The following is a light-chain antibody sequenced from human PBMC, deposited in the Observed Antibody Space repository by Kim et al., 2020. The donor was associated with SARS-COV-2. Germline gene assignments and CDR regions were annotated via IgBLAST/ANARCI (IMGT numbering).Light chain of an antibody. Sequence: DIVMTQSPDSLAVSLGETATVNCKSSQSILYSSKSKNYLAWYQQKPGQSPKLLIYWASTRESGVPDRFIGSGSGTDFTLTISNLQAEDVAVYYCQQYYSIPYTFGQGTKLEI. CDR3: QQYYSIPYT. CDR2: WAS. CDR1: QSILYSSKSKNY. V-gene: IGKV4-1*01. J-gene: IGKJ2*01.